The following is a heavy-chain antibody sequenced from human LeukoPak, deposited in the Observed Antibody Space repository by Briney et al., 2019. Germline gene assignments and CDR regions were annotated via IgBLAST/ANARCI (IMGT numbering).Heavy chain of an antibody. Sequence: ASVTVSCTASGYTFTGYYMHWVRQAPGQGLEWMGWINPNSGGTNYAQKFQGWVTMTRDTSISTAYMELSRLRSDDTAVYYCAREHSSSSSERDYYYYGMDVWGQGTTVTVPS. CDR2: INPNSGGT. CDR3: AREHSSSSSERDYYYYGMDV. CDR1: GYTFTGYY. V-gene: IGHV1-2*04. J-gene: IGHJ6*02. D-gene: IGHD6-6*01.